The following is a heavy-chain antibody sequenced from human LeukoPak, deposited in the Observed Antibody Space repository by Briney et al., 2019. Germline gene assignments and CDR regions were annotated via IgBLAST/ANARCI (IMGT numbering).Heavy chain of an antibody. CDR3: ARGVYIAAAQYGY. CDR2: IYYSGTT. J-gene: IGHJ4*02. V-gene: IGHV4-59*01. CDR1: GGSISSYY. Sequence: SETLSLTCTLSGGSISSYYWSWIRKPPGKGLEWIGYIYYSGTTNYNPSLKSRVTISVDTSKNQFSLKLSSVTAADTAVYYCARGVYIAAAQYGYWGQGTLVTVSS. D-gene: IGHD6-13*01.